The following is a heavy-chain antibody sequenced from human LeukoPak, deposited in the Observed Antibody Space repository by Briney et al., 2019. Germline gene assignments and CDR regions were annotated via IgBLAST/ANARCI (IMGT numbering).Heavy chain of an antibody. CDR2: INHSGST. CDR3: AREGYYGSGSPPSLYFDY. J-gene: IGHJ4*02. D-gene: IGHD3-10*01. CDR1: GGSFSGYY. V-gene: IGHV4-34*01. Sequence: SETLSLTCAVYGGSFSGYYWSWIRQPPGKGLEWIGEINHSGSTNYNPSLKSRVTISVDTSKNQFSLKLSSVTAADTAIYYCAREGYYGSGSPPSLYFDYWGQGTLVTVSS.